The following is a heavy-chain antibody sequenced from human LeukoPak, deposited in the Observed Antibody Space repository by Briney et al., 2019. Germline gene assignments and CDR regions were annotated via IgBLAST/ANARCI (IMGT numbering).Heavy chain of an antibody. CDR2: ISSSSSYI. V-gene: IGHV3-21*01. CDR1: GFTFSSYS. CDR3: ARQRTIVVVPAAIGPRDYYYGMDV. J-gene: IGHJ6*02. Sequence: GGSLRLSCAASGFTFSSYSMNWVRQAPGKGLEWVSSISSSSSYIYYADSVKGRFTIPRDNAKNSLYLQMNSLRAEDTAVYYCARQRTIVVVPAAIGPRDYYYGMDVWGQGTTVTVSS. D-gene: IGHD2-2*02.